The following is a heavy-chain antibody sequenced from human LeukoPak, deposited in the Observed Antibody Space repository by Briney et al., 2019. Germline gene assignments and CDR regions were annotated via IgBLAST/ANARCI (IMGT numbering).Heavy chain of an antibody. Sequence: PGGSLRLSCAASGFNVSSNYMSWVRQAPGKGLEWVSVIYSGGSTYYADSVKGRFTISRDNSKNTLYLQMNSLSAEDTAVYYCAKQYSSDWNGLAEYFQHWGQGTLLTVSS. V-gene: IGHV3-66*04. CDR2: IYSGGST. CDR1: GFNVSSNY. D-gene: IGHD6-19*01. J-gene: IGHJ1*01. CDR3: AKQYSSDWNGLAEYFQH.